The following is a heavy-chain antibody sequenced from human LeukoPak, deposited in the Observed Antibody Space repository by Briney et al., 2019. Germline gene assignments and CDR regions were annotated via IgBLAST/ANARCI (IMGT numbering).Heavy chain of an antibody. D-gene: IGHD6-19*01. CDR3: AKDRGTGWYYYYYMDV. Sequence: PGGSLRLSCAVPGFTFDDYAMHWVRQAPGKGLEWVSSISWNSGRIGYVDSVKGRFTISRDNAKNSLYLQMNSLRAEDTALYYCAKDRGTGWYYYYYMDVWGKGTTVTVSS. J-gene: IGHJ6*03. CDR1: GFTFDDYA. CDR2: ISWNSGRI. V-gene: IGHV3-9*01.